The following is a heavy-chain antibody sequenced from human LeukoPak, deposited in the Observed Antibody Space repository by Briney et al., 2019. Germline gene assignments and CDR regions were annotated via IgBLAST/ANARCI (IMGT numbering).Heavy chain of an antibody. V-gene: IGHV3-30-3*01. D-gene: IGHD2-2*03. Sequence: GRSLRLSCAASGFTFSSYAMHWVRQAPGKGLEWVAVISYDGSNKYYADSVKGRFTISRDNSKNTLYLQMNSLRAEDTAVYYCAREIYGYCSSTSCYGMDVWGQGTTVTSP. CDR2: ISYDGSNK. CDR3: AREIYGYCSSTSCYGMDV. J-gene: IGHJ6*02. CDR1: GFTFSSYA.